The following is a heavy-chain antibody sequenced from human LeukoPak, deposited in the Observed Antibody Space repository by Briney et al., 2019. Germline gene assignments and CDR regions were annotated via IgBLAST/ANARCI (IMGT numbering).Heavy chain of an antibody. CDR2: GSHTGIT. V-gene: IGHV4-39*02. Sequence: SETLSLTCIVSGGSVSSTNYYWAWIRQPPGKGLEWIGSGSHTGITYYNPSLKSRVTISVETSKNHVSLKLSSVTAADTAVYYCASRGGYINGHWFDPWGQGILVTVSS. CDR1: GGSVSSTNYY. J-gene: IGHJ5*02. CDR3: ASRGGYINGHWFDP. D-gene: IGHD5-18*01.